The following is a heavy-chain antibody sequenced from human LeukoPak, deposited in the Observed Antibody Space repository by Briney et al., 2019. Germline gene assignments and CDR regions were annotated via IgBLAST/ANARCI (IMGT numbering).Heavy chain of an antibody. CDR1: GFTFSDYY. J-gene: IGHJ6*03. CDR3: ARVRQLVRLNYYYYMDV. Sequence: PGGSLRLSCAASGFTFSDYYMSWIRHAPRKGLEWVSYISNSGSTIYYADSVKSRFTISRDNAKNSLYLQMNSLRAEDTAVYCCARVRQLVRLNYYYYMDVWGKGTTVTVSS. V-gene: IGHV3-11*04. CDR2: ISNSGSTI. D-gene: IGHD6-6*01.